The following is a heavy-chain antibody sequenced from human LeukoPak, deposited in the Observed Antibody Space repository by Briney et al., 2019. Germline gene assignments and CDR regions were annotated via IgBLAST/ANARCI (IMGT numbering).Heavy chain of an antibody. CDR2: LDYVGST. CDR3: ARRRRGDFDDSIDY. Sequence: SETLSLTCTVSGGSISSDSYYWGWIRQPPGKGLEWIGSLDYVGSTYYNPSLKSRVTISLDTSKNQFSLKLSSVTAADTAVYYCARRRRGDFDDSIDYWGQGTLVTVSS. J-gene: IGHJ4*02. CDR1: GGSISSDSYY. V-gene: IGHV4-39*07. D-gene: IGHD4-17*01.